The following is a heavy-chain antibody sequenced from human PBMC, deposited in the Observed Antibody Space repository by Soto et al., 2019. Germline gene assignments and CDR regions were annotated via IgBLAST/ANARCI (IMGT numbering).Heavy chain of an antibody. V-gene: IGHV4-34*01. Sequence: PSETLSLTCAVYGGSFSGYYWSWIRQPPGKGLEWIGEINHSGSTNYNPSLKSRVTISVDTSKNQFSLKLSSVTAADTAVYYCARDESIAARPNWFDPWGQGTLVTVSS. CDR1: GGSFSGYY. J-gene: IGHJ5*02. D-gene: IGHD6-6*01. CDR3: ARDESIAARPNWFDP. CDR2: INHSGST.